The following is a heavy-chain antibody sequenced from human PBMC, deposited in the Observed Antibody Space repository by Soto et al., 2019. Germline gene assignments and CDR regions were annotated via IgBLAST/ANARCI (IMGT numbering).Heavy chain of an antibody. CDR2: VYYIGIT. Sequence: QVQLQESGPGLVNPSETLSLTCSVSGGSVNDYYWSWVRQPPGKGLEWIGFVYYIGITNYNPSLKSRVTISVDTSKTHFSPKLRSVNAAGTAVYYCARGANYYYHPGLGVWGQGTTVTVSS. CDR1: GGSVNDYY. V-gene: IGHV4-59*02. J-gene: IGHJ6*02. D-gene: IGHD1-26*01. CDR3: ARGANYYYHPGLGV.